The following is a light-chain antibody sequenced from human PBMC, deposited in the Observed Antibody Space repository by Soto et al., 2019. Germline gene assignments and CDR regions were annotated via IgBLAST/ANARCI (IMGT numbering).Light chain of an antibody. V-gene: IGKV1-39*01. CDR1: QNIGRF. CDR2: VAS. CDR3: QHYNSYSEA. Sequence: DIQSTQSPSSLSASVGDRVTITCRASQNIGRFLNWHQQKPGKAPNVLINVASTLRSGVPSRFSGSGSGTDFNLTINSLQPEDFATYYCQHYNSYSEAFGQGTKVDIK. J-gene: IGKJ1*01.